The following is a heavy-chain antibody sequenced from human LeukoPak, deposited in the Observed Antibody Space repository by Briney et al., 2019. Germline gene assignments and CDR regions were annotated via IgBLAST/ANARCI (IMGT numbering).Heavy chain of an antibody. CDR2: ISWDGDNT. CDR3: AKDSGSGSYYPTNWFDP. J-gene: IGHJ5*02. CDR1: GFTFDDYA. D-gene: IGHD3-10*01. Sequence: GGSLRLSCAASGFTFDDYAMHWVRQAPGKGLEWGSLISWDGDNTYYADSVKGRFTISRDNSKNSLYLKMNSLRAEDTALYYCAKDSGSGSYYPTNWFDPWGQGTLVTVSS. V-gene: IGHV3-43D*03.